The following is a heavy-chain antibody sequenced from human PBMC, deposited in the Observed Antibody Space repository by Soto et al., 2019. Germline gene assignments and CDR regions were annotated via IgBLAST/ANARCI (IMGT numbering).Heavy chain of an antibody. CDR2: IYYSGST. Sequence: TLSLTCTVAGGSISSGGYYWSWIRQHPGKGLEWIGYIYYSGSTYYNPSLKSRVTISVDTSKNQFSLKLSSVTAADTAVYYCARGEEYYDILTGYYNGYAFDIWGQGTMVTVSS. CDR3: ARGEEYYDILTGYYNGYAFDI. V-gene: IGHV4-31*03. CDR1: GGSISSGGYY. D-gene: IGHD3-9*01. J-gene: IGHJ3*02.